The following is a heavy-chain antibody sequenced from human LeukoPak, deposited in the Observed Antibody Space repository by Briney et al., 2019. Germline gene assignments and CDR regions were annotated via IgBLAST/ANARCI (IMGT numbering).Heavy chain of an antibody. CDR2: NSAYNGNT. V-gene: IGHV1-18*01. CDR1: GYTFTSYG. CDR3: ARESTVVYNYYYYGMDV. D-gene: IGHD4-23*01. J-gene: IGHJ6*02. Sequence: GASVKVSCKASGYTFTSYGISWVRQAPGQGLEWMGWNSAYNGNTNYAQKLRGRVTMTTDTSTSTAYMELRSLRSDDTAVYYCARESTVVYNYYYYGMDVWGQGTTVTVSS.